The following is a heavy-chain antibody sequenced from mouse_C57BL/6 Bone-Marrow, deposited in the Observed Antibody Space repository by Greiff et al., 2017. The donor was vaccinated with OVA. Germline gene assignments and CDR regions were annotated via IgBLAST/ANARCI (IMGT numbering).Heavy chain of an antibody. CDR1: GFSFNTYA. D-gene: IGHD1-1*01. J-gene: IGHJ2*01. CDR2: IRSKSNNYAT. CDR3: VRQGGSSKGDYFDY. V-gene: IGHV10-1*01. Sequence: EVQLVESGGGLVQPKGSLKLSCAASGFSFNTYAMNWVRQAPGKGLEWVARIRSKSNNYATYYADSVKDRFTISRDDSESMLYLQMNNLKTEDTAMYYCVRQGGSSKGDYFDYWGQGTTLTVSS.